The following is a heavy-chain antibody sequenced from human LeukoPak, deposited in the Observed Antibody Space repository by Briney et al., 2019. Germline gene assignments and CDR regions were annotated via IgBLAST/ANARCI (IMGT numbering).Heavy chain of an antibody. J-gene: IGHJ4*02. V-gene: IGHV3-23*01. D-gene: IGHD3-3*01. CDR3: AKTRFLEWAIYDY. Sequence: GGSLRLSCTASGFTFSSYAMSWVRQAPGKGLEWVSAISGSGGSTYYADSVKGRFTISRDNSKNTLYLQMNSLRAEDTAVYYCAKTRFLEWAIYDYWGQGTLVTVSS. CDR1: GFTFSSYA. CDR2: ISGSGGST.